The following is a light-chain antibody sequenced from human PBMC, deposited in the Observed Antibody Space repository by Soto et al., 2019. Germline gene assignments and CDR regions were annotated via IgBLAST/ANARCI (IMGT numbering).Light chain of an antibody. CDR3: AAWDDLYV. V-gene: IGLV1-47*01. J-gene: IGLJ1*01. Sequence: QSVLTQPPSASGTPGQRVTISCSGSSSNIGSNYVYWYQQLPGTAPKLLIYRNNQRPSGVPDRFSGSKSGTSASLAISGLRSEDEADYYCAAWDDLYVFGTGTQLTVL. CDR1: SSNIGSNY. CDR2: RNN.